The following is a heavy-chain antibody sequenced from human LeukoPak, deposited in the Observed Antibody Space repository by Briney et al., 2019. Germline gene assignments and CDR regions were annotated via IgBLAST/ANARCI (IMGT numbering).Heavy chain of an antibody. J-gene: IGHJ4*02. CDR2: IYYSGST. V-gene: IGHV4-61*01. D-gene: IGHD6-19*01. Sequence: SETLSLTCTVSGGSVSSGSYYWSWIRQPPGKGLEWIGYIYYSGSTNYNPSLKSRVTISVDTSKNQFSLKLSSVTAADTAVYYCARGPKGYSGGWYGLGPDYWGQGTLVTVSS. CDR3: ARGPKGYSGGWYGLGPDY. CDR1: GGSVSSGSYY.